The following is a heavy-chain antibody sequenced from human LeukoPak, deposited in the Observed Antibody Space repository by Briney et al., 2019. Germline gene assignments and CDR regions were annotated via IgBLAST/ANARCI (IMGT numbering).Heavy chain of an antibody. CDR2: IGGDGGRT. CDR1: GFMFTTYA. D-gene: IGHD6-19*01. CDR3: AKASRQGAVASPLDY. Sequence: GGSLRLSCAASGFMFTTYAMSWVRQAPGKGLEWVSGIGGDGGRTYYAGSVKGRFTISRDNSKDTVFLQMNSLRAEDTAVYYCAKASRQGAVASPLDYWGQGTLVTVSS. J-gene: IGHJ4*02. V-gene: IGHV3-23*01.